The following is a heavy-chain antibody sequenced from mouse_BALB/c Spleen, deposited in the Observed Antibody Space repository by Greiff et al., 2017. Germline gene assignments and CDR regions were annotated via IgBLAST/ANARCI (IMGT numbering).Heavy chain of an antibody. V-gene: IGHV1S135*01. CDR1: GYSFTGYN. Sequence: VQLKESGPELEKPGASVKISCKASGYSFTGYNMNWVKQSNGKSLEWIGYIDPYNGGTSYNQKFKGKATLTVDKSSSTAYMHLNSLTSEDSAVYYCARDYGSPFAYWGQGTLVTVSA. CDR3: ARDYGSPFAY. D-gene: IGHD1-1*01. CDR2: IDPYNGGT. J-gene: IGHJ3*01.